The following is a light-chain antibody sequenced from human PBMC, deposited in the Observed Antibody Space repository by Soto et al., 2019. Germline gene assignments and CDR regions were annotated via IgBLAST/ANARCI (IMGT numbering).Light chain of an antibody. J-gene: IGKJ3*01. CDR3: QQYNSYPFT. V-gene: IGKV1-5*03. CDR1: QSISSW. Sequence: DIQMTQSPSTLSASVGDRVTITCRASQSISSWLAWYQQKPGKAPKLLIYKASSLESGVPSRFSGSGSGTELTLTISSLQPDDFAPYYCQQYNSYPFTFGPGTKVDIK. CDR2: KAS.